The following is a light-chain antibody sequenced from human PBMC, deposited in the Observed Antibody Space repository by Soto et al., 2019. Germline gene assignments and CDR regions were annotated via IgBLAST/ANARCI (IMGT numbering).Light chain of an antibody. V-gene: IGKV1-27*01. J-gene: IGKJ1*01. Sequence: DIQMTQSPSSLSASVGDRVTISCRASQGIIDYLAWYQQKPGKVPKLLIYAASTLQSGVPSRFSGSGSGTDFTLTISSLQPEDVATYYCQQYNSAPRTFGQGTKVEVK. CDR1: QGIIDY. CDR3: QQYNSAPRT. CDR2: AAS.